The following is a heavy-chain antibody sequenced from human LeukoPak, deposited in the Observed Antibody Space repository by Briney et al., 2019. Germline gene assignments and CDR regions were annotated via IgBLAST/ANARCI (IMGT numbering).Heavy chain of an antibody. V-gene: IGHV1-46*01. Sequence: ASVKVSCKASGYTFTSYYMHWVRQAPGQGLEWMGIINPSGGSTSYAQKFQGRVTMTRDTSTSTAYMELSSLRSEDTAVYYCARGAPTYSSGWSNWFDPWGQGTLVTVSS. CDR2: INPSGGST. D-gene: IGHD6-19*01. J-gene: IGHJ5*02. CDR3: ARGAPTYSSGWSNWFDP. CDR1: GYTFTSYY.